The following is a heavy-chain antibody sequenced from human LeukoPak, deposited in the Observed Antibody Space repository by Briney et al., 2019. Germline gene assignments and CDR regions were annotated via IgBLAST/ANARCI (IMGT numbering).Heavy chain of an antibody. CDR1: GGSFNNYY. CDR2: INHSGST. CDR3: ARGVGAAAGAIQH. V-gene: IGHV4-34*01. J-gene: IGHJ1*01. Sequence: PSETLSLTCAVYGGSFNNYYWSWIRQPPGKGLEWIGEINHSGSTNYNPSLKSRVTISVDTSKNQFSLKLSSVTAADTAVYYCARGVGAAAGAIQHWGQGTLVTVSS. D-gene: IGHD6-13*01.